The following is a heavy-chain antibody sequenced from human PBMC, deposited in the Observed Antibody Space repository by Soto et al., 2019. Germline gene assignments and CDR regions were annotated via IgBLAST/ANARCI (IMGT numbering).Heavy chain of an antibody. CDR2: INPNSGGK. Sequence: ASVKVSCKAAGYTFPGHYMHWVRQAPGQGLEWMGWINPNSGGKNYAQKVQGRVTVTRDTSISTAYMELSRLRSDDTAVYHCATGPYYDILTGYYQYYYYGMDVWGQGTTVTVSS. CDR1: GYTFPGHY. V-gene: IGHV1-2*02. CDR3: ATGPYYDILTGYYQYYYYGMDV. D-gene: IGHD3-9*01. J-gene: IGHJ6*02.